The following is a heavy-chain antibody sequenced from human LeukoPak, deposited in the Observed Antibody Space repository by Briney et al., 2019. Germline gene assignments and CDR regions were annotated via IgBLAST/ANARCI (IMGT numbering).Heavy chain of an antibody. CDR3: ASGSSSWRFDY. D-gene: IGHD6-13*01. J-gene: IGHJ4*02. Sequence: ASVKVSCKASGYTFTSYYMHWVRPAPGQGLEWMGWISAYNGNTNYAQKLQGRVTMTTDTSTSTAYMELRSLRSDDTAVYYCASGSSSWRFDYWGQGTLVTVSS. V-gene: IGHV1-18*04. CDR2: ISAYNGNT. CDR1: GYTFTSYY.